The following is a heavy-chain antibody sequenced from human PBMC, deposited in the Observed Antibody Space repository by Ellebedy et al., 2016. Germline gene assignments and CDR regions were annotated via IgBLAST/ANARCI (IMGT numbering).Heavy chain of an antibody. V-gene: IGHV5-51*01. CDR1: GDSFMYYY. Sequence: GESLKISXKGSGDSFMYYYIAWVRQMPGKGLEWMGVVYPDDSDTRYSPSFQGQVTISADKSISTAYLHWSSLEASDTGMYYCARGVNGWYGEWGQGTLVTVSS. D-gene: IGHD6-19*01. CDR2: VYPDDSDT. J-gene: IGHJ4*02. CDR3: ARGVNGWYGE.